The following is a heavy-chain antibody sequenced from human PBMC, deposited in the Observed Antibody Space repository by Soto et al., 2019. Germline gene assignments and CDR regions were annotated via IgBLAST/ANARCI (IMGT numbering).Heavy chain of an antibody. CDR1: GGSISSHY. V-gene: IGHV4-59*11. CDR2: IYNSGST. CDR3: AGGGGSPDS. D-gene: IGHD2-15*01. Sequence: QVQLQESGPGLVKPSETLSLTCTVSGGSISSHYWSWIRQPPGMGLEYIGYIYNSGSTNYNPSHKRRAPISVDTSNHQFSLKLSSVTAADTAVYFCAGGGGSPDSWGQGTLVTVSS. J-gene: IGHJ4*02.